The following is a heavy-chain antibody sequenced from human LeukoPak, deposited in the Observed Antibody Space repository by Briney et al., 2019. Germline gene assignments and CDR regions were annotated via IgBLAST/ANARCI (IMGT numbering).Heavy chain of an antibody. Sequence: SVKVSCKASGGTFSSYAISWVRQAPGQGLEWMGRIIPIFGTANYAQKFQGRVTITTDESTSTAHMELSSLRSEDTAVYYCARQRLVYYYDSSGYPFDYWGQGTLVTVSS. V-gene: IGHV1-69*05. CDR3: ARQRLVYYYDSSGYPFDY. CDR1: GGTFSSYA. J-gene: IGHJ4*02. D-gene: IGHD3-22*01. CDR2: IIPIFGTA.